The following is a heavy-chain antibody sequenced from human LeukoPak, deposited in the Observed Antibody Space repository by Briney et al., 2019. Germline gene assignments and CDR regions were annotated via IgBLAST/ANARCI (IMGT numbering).Heavy chain of an antibody. CDR3: ARRNDFDV. V-gene: IGHV4-4*08. CDR1: GGSITGYH. CDR2: VYSNGNT. Sequence: GSLRLSCTVSGGSITGYHWSWIRQPPGKGLEWIGYVYSNGNTEYKPSLKSRVTISADTSKNQFSLKLTSVTAADTAIYYCARRNDFDVWGQGTMVTVSS. J-gene: IGHJ3*01.